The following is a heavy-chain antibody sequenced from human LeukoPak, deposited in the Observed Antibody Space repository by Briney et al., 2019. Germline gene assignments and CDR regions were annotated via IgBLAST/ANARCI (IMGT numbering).Heavy chain of an antibody. J-gene: IGHJ3*02. CDR3: AREGRGERAFDI. CDR1: GFTVSSNY. V-gene: IGHV3-53*01. D-gene: IGHD5-12*01. Sequence: GGSLRLSCAASGFTVSSNYMSWVRQAPGKGLEWVSVIYSGGSTYYTDSVKGRFTISRDNSKNTLYLQMNSLRAEDTAVYYCAREGRGERAFDIWGQGTMVTVSS. CDR2: IYSGGST.